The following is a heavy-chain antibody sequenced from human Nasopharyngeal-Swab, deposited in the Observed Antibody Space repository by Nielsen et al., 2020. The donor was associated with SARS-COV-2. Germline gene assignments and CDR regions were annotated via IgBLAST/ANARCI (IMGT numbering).Heavy chain of an antibody. CDR3: AGEVVAATKYYYYGMDV. CDR1: GGSINSGGYY. Sequence: SETLSLTCTVSGGSINSGGYYWNWIRQHPGKGLEWIGYIYYSGSTYYNPSLKSRVTISVDTSKNQFSLKLSSVTAADTAVYYCAGEVVAATKYYYYGMDVWGQGTTVTVSS. D-gene: IGHD2-15*01. J-gene: IGHJ6*02. V-gene: IGHV4-31*03. CDR2: IYYSGST.